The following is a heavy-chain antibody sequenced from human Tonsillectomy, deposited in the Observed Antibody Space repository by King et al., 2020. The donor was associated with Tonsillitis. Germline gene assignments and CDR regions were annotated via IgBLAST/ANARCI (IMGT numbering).Heavy chain of an antibody. V-gene: IGHV3-30*03. J-gene: IGHJ1*01. CDR2: IAYDGSNK. D-gene: IGHD1-26*01. CDR1: GFTFSCCG. Sequence: VQLVESGGGVVQPGRSLRLSCAASGFTFSCCGMHWVRQAPGKGLEWVAVIAYDGSNKFYADSVKGRFTISRDDSKNTLYLQMNSLTTEDTAVYYCARDSSGRYSWQHWGQGTVVTVSS. CDR3: ARDSSGRYSWQH.